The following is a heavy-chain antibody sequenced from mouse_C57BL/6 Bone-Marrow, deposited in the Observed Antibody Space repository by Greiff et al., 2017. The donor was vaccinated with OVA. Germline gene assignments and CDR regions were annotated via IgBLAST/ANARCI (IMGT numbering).Heavy chain of an antibody. CDR3: ARCYYGNHFDY. D-gene: IGHD2-1*01. V-gene: IGHV1-80*01. Sequence: VMLVESGAELVKPGASVKISCKASGYAFSSYWMNWVQQRPGKGLEWIGQIYTGDGDTNYNGKFKGKATLTADKSASTAYMQLSSLTSEDSAVYFCARCYYGNHFDYWGQGTTLTVSS. CDR1: GYAFSSYW. J-gene: IGHJ2*01. CDR2: IYTGDGDT.